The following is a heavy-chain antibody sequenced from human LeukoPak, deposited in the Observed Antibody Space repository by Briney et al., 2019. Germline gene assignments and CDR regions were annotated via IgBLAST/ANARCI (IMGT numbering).Heavy chain of an antibody. CDR2: IESDGSST. V-gene: IGHV3-74*01. Sequence: GGSLRLSCAASGFTVSSYWMRWVRQAPGKGLVWVSRIESDGSSTSYADSVKGRFTISRDNAKNTLDLQMNSLRAEDTAVYYCARDPSSTSGYFDYWGQGTLVIVSS. CDR1: GFTVSSYW. CDR3: ARDPSSTSGYFDY. J-gene: IGHJ4*02. D-gene: IGHD2-2*01.